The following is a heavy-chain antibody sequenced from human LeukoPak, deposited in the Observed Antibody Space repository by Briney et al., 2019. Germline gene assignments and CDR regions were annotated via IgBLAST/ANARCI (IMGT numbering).Heavy chain of an antibody. CDR3: ARAVGGSYSGYDYGDY. CDR1: GFSLSSYW. D-gene: IGHD5-12*01. CDR2: INWNGGST. Sequence: PGGSLRLSCAASGFSLSSYWIHWVRQAPGKGLEWVSGINWNGGSTGYADSVMGRFTISRDNAKNSLYLQMNSLRAEDTALYYCARAVGGSYSGYDYGDYWGQGTLVTVSS. J-gene: IGHJ4*02. V-gene: IGHV3-20*04.